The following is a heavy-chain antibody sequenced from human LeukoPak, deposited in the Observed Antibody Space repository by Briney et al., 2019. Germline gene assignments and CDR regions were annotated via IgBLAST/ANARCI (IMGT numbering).Heavy chain of an antibody. J-gene: IGHJ3*02. Sequence: GESLKISCKGSGYSFTSYWIGWVRQMPGKGLEWMGIIYPGDSDIRYSPSLQGQVTISADKSISTAYLQWSSLKASDTAMYYCARPRRDGYNRQAFDIWGQGTMVIVSS. CDR3: ARPRRDGYNRQAFDI. V-gene: IGHV5-51*01. CDR2: IYPGDSDI. D-gene: IGHD5-24*01. CDR1: GYSFTSYW.